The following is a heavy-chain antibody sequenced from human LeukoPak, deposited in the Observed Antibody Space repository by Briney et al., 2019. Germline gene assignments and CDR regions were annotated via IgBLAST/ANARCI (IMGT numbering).Heavy chain of an antibody. J-gene: IGHJ4*02. Sequence: SETLSLTCTVSGGSISSSSYYWGWIRQPPGKGLEWIGSIYYSGSTHYNPSLKSRVTISVDTSNNQFSLKLSPVTAADTAVYYCARLNPYDSSGYSPDYWGQGTLVTVSS. V-gene: IGHV4-39*01. CDR3: ARLNPYDSSGYSPDY. CDR1: GGSISSSSYY. D-gene: IGHD3-22*01. CDR2: IYYSGST.